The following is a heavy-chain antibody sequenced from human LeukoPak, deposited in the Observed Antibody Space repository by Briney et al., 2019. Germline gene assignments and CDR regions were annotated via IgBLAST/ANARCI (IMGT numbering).Heavy chain of an antibody. CDR2: IKEGGSEK. Sequence: GGSLRLSCAASGFTLSSYWMSWVRQAPGKGLEWVAYIKEGGSEKYYVDSVKGRFTISRDNAKNSLYLQMNSLRAEDTAVYYCAELGITMIGGVWGKGTTVTISS. CDR1: GFTLSSYW. CDR3: AELGITMIGGV. J-gene: IGHJ6*04. V-gene: IGHV3-7*01. D-gene: IGHD3-10*02.